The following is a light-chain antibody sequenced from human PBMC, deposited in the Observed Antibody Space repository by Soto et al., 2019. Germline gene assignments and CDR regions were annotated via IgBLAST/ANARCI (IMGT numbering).Light chain of an antibody. Sequence: EIQMTKYRSPLRASGGESVTINWRDSQSICSWLAWYQQKPGKAPKLLINKASSLESGVPSRFSGSGSGTEFTLTISSLQPDDFATYYCQHFNSYPGTFGQGTKVDIK. J-gene: IGKJ1*01. CDR3: QHFNSYPGT. V-gene: IGKV1-5*03. CDR1: QSICSW. CDR2: KAS.